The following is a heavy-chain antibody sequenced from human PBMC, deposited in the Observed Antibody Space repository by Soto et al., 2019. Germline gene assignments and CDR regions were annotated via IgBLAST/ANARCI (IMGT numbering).Heavy chain of an antibody. CDR3: TRERNYYYGMDV. Sequence: GGSLRLSCTASGFTLGDYAMSWVRQAPGKGLEWVGFIRSKAYGGTTEYAASVKGRFTISRDDSKSIAYLQMNSLKTEDTAVYYCTRERNYYYGMDVWGQGTTVTVSS. CDR2: IRSKAYGGTT. V-gene: IGHV3-49*04. J-gene: IGHJ6*02. CDR1: GFTLGDYA.